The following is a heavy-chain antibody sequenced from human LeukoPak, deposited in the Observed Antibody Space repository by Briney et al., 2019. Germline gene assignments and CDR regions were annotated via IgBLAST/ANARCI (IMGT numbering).Heavy chain of an antibody. CDR2: ISGGDHRT. D-gene: IGHD6-6*01. J-gene: IGHJ4*02. V-gene: IGHV3-23*01. Sequence: PGGSLRLSCAASGITFSSSLMSWVRQAPGKGLEWVSAISGGDHRTYYADSVKGRFTISRNNSEKSLYLQMNSLRDEDTAIYYCAKMTFAARPYFDDWGQGTLVTVSS. CDR3: AKMTFAARPYFDD. CDR1: GITFSSSL.